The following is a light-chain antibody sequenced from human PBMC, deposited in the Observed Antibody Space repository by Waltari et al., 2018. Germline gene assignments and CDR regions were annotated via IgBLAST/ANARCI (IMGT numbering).Light chain of an antibody. CDR1: TLGDKY. J-gene: IGLJ1*01. Sequence: SYELTQPPSASVSPEQTASITCSGATLGDKYACWYQQKPGQSPGLVIFQDSKRPSGIPERFSGSNSGNTATLTISGTQAMDEADYYCQAWDSSTAVFGTGTKVTVL. V-gene: IGLV3-1*01. CDR3: QAWDSSTAV. CDR2: QDS.